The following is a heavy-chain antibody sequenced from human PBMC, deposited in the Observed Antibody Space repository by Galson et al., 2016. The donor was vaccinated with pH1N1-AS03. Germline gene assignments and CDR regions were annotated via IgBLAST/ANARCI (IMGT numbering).Heavy chain of an antibody. V-gene: IGHV1-2*02. D-gene: IGHD3-3*01. CDR1: GYTFTAYY. CDR2: INADSGDT. J-gene: IGHJ4*02. CDR3: AKDDNSDFWVCYFGPDF. Sequence: SVKVSCKASGYTFTAYYMHWVRQAPGQGLEWMGWINADSGDTNYAQKFRGRVTLTRDTSTSTAYMELSTLSSDDTAVYYCAKDDNSDFWVCYFGPDFWGQGTLITVSS.